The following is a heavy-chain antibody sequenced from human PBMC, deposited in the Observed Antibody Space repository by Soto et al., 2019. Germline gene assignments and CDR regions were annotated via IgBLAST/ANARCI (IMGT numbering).Heavy chain of an antibody. D-gene: IGHD6-6*01. Sequence: GGSLRLCCAASGLTFYNYAMNWVRQAPGKGLEWVSSISSSGDDTYYPDSVKGRFTISRDNSRNTLYLQMNSLRAEDTAIYYCAKNGYEYSTSSPWFDPWGQGTLVTVSS. CDR1: GLTFYNYA. J-gene: IGHJ5*02. CDR2: ISSSGDDT. V-gene: IGHV3-23*01. CDR3: AKNGYEYSTSSPWFDP.